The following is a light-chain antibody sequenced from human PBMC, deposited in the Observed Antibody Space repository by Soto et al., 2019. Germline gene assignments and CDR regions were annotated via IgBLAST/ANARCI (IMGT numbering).Light chain of an antibody. V-gene: IGKV3-15*01. Sequence: IVLTQSPATLSLSPGERATLSCRASQSVSSNLAWYQQKPGQAPRLLIYGASTRATGIPARFSGSGSGTEFTLTISSLQSEDFAVYYCQQYNNWPHITFGQGTRLET. CDR2: GAS. J-gene: IGKJ5*01. CDR1: QSVSSN. CDR3: QQYNNWPHIT.